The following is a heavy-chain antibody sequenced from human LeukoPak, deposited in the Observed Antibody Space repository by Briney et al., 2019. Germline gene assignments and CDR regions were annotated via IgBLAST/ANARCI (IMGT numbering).Heavy chain of an antibody. Sequence: SETLSLTCTVSGGSINNYYWNWIRQPPGKGLEWIGYISYSGSTYYNPSLRSRVTISVDTSKNQFSLKLSSVTAADTAVYYCARSQTYYYDSSGSPLGYWGQGTLVTVSS. CDR2: ISYSGST. D-gene: IGHD3-22*01. CDR3: ARSQTYYYDSSGSPLGY. J-gene: IGHJ4*02. V-gene: IGHV4-59*01. CDR1: GGSINNYY.